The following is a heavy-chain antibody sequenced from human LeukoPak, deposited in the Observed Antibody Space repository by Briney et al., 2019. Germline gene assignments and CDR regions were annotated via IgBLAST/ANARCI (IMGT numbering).Heavy chain of an antibody. CDR2: IYYSGST. Sequence: SETLSLTCTVSGGSISSYYWSWIRQPPGKGLEWIGYIYYSGSTNYNPSLKSRVTISVDTSKNQFSLKLSSVTAADTAVYYCARVRRIAAAGWAFDIWGQGTMVTVSS. CDR3: ARVRRIAAAGWAFDI. V-gene: IGHV4-59*01. D-gene: IGHD6-13*01. CDR1: GGSISSYY. J-gene: IGHJ3*02.